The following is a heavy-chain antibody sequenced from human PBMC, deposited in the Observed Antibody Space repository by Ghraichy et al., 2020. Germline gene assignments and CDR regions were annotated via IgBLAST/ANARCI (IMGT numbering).Heavy chain of an antibody. D-gene: IGHD4-17*01. V-gene: IGHV3-23*01. CDR1: GFSFSSHT. CDR3: AKEGDYGDFGWYFDL. Sequence: GGLRLSCAASGFSFSSHTMSWVRQAPGKGLEWVSGISGTGIRTYYADSVKGRFTISRDNSKNTLYLQMSTLRAEDTAVYYCAKEGDYGDFGWYFDLWGRGTLATVSS. J-gene: IGHJ2*01. CDR2: ISGTGIRT.